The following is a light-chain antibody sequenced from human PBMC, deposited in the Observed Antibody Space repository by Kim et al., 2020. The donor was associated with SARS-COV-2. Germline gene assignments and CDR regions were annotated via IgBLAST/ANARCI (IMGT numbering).Light chain of an antibody. J-gene: IGKJ1*01. V-gene: IGKV3-20*01. Sequence: EIVLTHSPGTLSLSPGERATLSCRASQSVSSSYLAWYQQKPGQAPRLLIYGASSRATGIPDRFSGSGSVTDFTLTISRLEPEDFAVYYCQQYGSSPPWTFGQGTKVEIQ. CDR1: QSVSSSY. CDR2: GAS. CDR3: QQYGSSPPWT.